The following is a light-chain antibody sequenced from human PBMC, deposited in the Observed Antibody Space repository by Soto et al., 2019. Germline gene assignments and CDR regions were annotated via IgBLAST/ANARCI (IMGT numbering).Light chain of an antibody. CDR3: CSDAGSYTNWV. CDR1: SSDVGGYNY. Sequence: QSVLTQPRSVSGSPGQSVTISCTGTSSDVGGYNYVSWYQQHPGKAPKLMIYDVSKRPSGVPDRFSGSKSGNTASLTISGLQAEDEADYYCCSDAGSYTNWVFGGGTKLTVL. V-gene: IGLV2-11*01. J-gene: IGLJ3*02. CDR2: DVS.